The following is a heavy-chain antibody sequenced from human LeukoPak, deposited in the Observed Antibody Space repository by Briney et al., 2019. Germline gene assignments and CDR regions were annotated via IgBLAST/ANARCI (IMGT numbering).Heavy chain of an antibody. J-gene: IGHJ4*02. CDR3: ARMIVVVSPHFDY. Sequence: PSETLSLTCTVSGGSISSYYWSWIRQPPGKGPEWIGYIYYSGSTNYNPSLKSRVTISVDTSKNQFSLKLSSVTAADTAVYYCARMIVVVSPHFDYWGQGTLVTVSS. CDR2: IYYSGST. V-gene: IGHV4-59*08. D-gene: IGHD3-22*01. CDR1: GGSISSYY.